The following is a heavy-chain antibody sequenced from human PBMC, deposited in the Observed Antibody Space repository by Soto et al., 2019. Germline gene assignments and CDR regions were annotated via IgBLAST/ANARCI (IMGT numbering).Heavy chain of an antibody. CDR3: ATRSPAFDF. CDR1: GYTFTTYG. V-gene: IGHV1-18*01. Sequence: QVQLVQSGPEVKKPGASVKVSCKTSGYTFTTYGIAWVRQAPGQGLEWMGWISTSKGNTNHAQKFQGRVTMTTDTSTGTAYMELRSLRSDDTAVYYCATRSPAFDFWGQGTLVTVSS. J-gene: IGHJ4*02. CDR2: ISTSKGNT.